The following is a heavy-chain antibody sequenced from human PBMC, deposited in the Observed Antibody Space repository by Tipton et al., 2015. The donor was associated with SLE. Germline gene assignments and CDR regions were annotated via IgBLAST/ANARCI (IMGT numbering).Heavy chain of an antibody. CDR2: INPSGGST. D-gene: IGHD2-2*01. J-gene: IGHJ6*02. V-gene: IGHV1-46*01. CDR3: ARRGDTVVVPGAKSYPAAYYYYGMDV. Sequence: QSGPEVKKPGASVKVSCKASGYTYSNYYINWLRQGPGQGLEWMGIINPSGGSTSYAQKFQGRVTMTRDTSTSTVYMELSSLRSEDTAVYYCARRGDTVVVPGAKSYPAAYYYYGMDVWGQGTTVIVSS. CDR1: GYTYSNYY.